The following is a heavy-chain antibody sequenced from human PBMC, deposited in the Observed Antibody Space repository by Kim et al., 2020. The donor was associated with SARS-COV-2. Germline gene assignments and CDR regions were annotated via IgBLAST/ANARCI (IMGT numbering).Heavy chain of an antibody. CDR1: GFTVSSNY. V-gene: IGHV3-66*01. Sequence: GGSLRLSCAASGFTVSSNYMSWFRQAPGKGLEWVSVIYSGGSTYYADSVKGRFTISRDNSKNTLYLQMNSLRAEDTAVYYCARDPGGYFDQGWFDPWGQGTLVTVSS. CDR3: ARDPGGYFDQGWFDP. D-gene: IGHD3-9*01. J-gene: IGHJ5*02. CDR2: IYSGGST.